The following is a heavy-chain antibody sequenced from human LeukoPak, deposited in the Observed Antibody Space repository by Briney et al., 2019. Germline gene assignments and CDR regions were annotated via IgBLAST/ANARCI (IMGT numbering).Heavy chain of an antibody. CDR3: ARDRGLIVGAAVDY. CDR1: GGTFSSYA. J-gene: IGHJ4*02. Sequence: SVKVSRKASGGTFSSYAISWVRQAPGQGLEWMGRIIPIFGTANYAQKFQGRVTITTDESTSTAYMELSSLRSEDTAVYYCARDRGLIVGAAVDYWGQGTLVTVSS. D-gene: IGHD1-26*01. V-gene: IGHV1-69*05. CDR2: IIPIFGTA.